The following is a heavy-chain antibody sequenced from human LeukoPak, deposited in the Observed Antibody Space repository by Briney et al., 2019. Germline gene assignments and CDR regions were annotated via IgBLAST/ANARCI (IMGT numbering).Heavy chain of an antibody. Sequence: GGSLRLSCVASGLXFDDYGMSWVRQAPGKGLEWVSYISDSGSPIYYADSVKGRFTISRDNARNSLYLQMNSLRDEDTAVYYCARHSGNSFDYWGQGTLVTVSS. CDR2: ISDSGSPI. V-gene: IGHV3-48*02. D-gene: IGHD2-21*01. CDR3: ARHSGNSFDY. J-gene: IGHJ4*02. CDR1: GLXFDDYG.